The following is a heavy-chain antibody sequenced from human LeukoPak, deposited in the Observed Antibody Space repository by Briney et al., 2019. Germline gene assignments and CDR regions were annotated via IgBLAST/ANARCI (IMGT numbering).Heavy chain of an antibody. V-gene: IGHV3-64*02. Sequence: PGGSLRLSCAASGFTFRGYTLHWVRQAPGKGLEYVSAISASGADTYYADSVKGRFTMSRDNSKNTLYLQMGSLRTEDMAVYYCAREIPGYSYGSSDPWGQGTRVTVSS. CDR3: AREIPGYSYGSSDP. CDR2: ISASGADT. J-gene: IGHJ5*02. CDR1: GFTFRGYT. D-gene: IGHD5-18*01.